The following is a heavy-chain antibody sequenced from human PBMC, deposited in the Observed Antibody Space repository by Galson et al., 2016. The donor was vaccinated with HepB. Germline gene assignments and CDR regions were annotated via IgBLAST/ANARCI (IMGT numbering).Heavy chain of an antibody. CDR3: AKGRINIDQDFDH. CDR1: GFTFSAYS. V-gene: IGHV3-23*01. CDR2: IRCGSYTT. J-gene: IGHJ4*02. Sequence: SLRLSCAPSGFTFSAYSMHWVRQAPGKGLEWVSAIRCGSYTTYYLDSVEGRFTISRDDSQNTLYLQMNSLRVEDTAIYYCAKGRINIDQDFDHWGQGTLVTVSS. D-gene: IGHD2-15*01.